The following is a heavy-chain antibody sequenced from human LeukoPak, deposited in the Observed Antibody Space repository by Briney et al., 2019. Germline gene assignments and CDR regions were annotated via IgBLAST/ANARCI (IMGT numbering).Heavy chain of an antibody. D-gene: IGHD6-13*01. Sequence: SETLSLTCTVSGGSISSYYWSWIRQPPGKGLEWIGYIYYSGTTNYNPSLKSRVTTSVDTSKNQFSLKLSSVAAADTAVYYCARGVYIAAAQYGYWGQGTLVTVSS. CDR1: GGSISSYY. J-gene: IGHJ4*02. V-gene: IGHV4-59*01. CDR3: ARGVYIAAAQYGY. CDR2: IYYSGTT.